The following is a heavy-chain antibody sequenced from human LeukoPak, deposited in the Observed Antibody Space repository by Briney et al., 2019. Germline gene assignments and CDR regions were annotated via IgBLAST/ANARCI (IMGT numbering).Heavy chain of an antibody. CDR2: INHSGST. D-gene: IGHD3-3*01. CDR1: GGSFSGYY. Sequence: SETLSLTCAVSGGSFSGYYWSWIRQPPGKGLEWIGEINHSGSTNYNPSLKSRVTISVDTSKNQFSLKLSSVTAADTAVYYCARVLNDDFWSGYYRNTWAFDIWGQGTMVTVSS. V-gene: IGHV4-34*01. J-gene: IGHJ3*02. CDR3: ARVLNDDFWSGYYRNTWAFDI.